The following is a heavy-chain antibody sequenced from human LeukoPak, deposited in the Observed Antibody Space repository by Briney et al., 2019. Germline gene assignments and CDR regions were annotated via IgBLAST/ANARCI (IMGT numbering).Heavy chain of an antibody. CDR1: GYTFTSYY. CDR2: INPSGGST. V-gene: IGHV1-46*01. Sequence: GASVKVSCKASGYTFTSYYMHWVRQAPGQGLEWMGIINPSGGSTSYAQKFQGRVTMTRDTSTSTVYMELSSLRSEDTAVYYCAGGMEQWLVPSAFDIWGQGTMVTVSS. CDR3: AGGMEQWLVPSAFDI. D-gene: IGHD6-19*01. J-gene: IGHJ3*02.